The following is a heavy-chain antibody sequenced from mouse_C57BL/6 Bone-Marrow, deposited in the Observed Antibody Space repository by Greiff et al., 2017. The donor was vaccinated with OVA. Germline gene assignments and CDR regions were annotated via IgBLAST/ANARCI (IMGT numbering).Heavy chain of an antibody. CDR1: GYTFTDYY. D-gene: IGHD1-1*01. V-gene: IGHV1-26*01. CDR2: INPNNGGT. J-gene: IGHJ4*01. Sequence: EVQLQQSGPELVKPGASVKISCKASGYTFTDYYMNWVKQSHGKSLEWIGDINPNNGGTSYNQKFKGKATLTVDKSSSTAYMELRSLTSEDSAVYYCARYYYGSSSLAMGYWGQGTSVTVSS. CDR3: ARYYYGSSSLAMGY.